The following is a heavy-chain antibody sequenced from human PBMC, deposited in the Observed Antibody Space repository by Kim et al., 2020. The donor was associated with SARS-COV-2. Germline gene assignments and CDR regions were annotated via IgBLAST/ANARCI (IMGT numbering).Heavy chain of an antibody. J-gene: IGHJ6*02. V-gene: IGHV3-30*18. D-gene: IGHD3-3*01. Sequence: GGSLRLSCAASGFTFSSYGMHWVRQAPGKGLEWVAVISYDGSNKYYADSVKGRFTISRDNSKNTLYLQMNSLRAEDTAVYYCAKDRGRITIFGVVIKNYYYYGMDVWGQGTTVTVSS. CDR1: GFTFSSYG. CDR2: ISYDGSNK. CDR3: AKDRGRITIFGVVIKNYYYYGMDV.